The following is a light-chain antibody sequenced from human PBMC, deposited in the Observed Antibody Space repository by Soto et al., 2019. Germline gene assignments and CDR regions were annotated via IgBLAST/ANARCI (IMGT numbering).Light chain of an antibody. CDR3: QQSDSYPYT. CDR1: QSITNY. CDR2: AAS. J-gene: IGKJ2*01. Sequence: DIQMTQSPSSLSVSVGDRVTITCRASQSITNYLNWYQQKPGKAHKLLVYAASSLQSGVPSRFSGNGSGTDFTLTISSLQPEDFATYYCQQSDSYPYTFGQGTKLEIK. V-gene: IGKV1-39*01.